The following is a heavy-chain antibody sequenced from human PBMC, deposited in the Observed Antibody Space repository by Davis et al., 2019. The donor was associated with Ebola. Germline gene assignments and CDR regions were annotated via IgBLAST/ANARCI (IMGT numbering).Heavy chain of an antibody. CDR3: ARDSDDYSFDY. D-gene: IGHD4-11*01. V-gene: IGHV3-23*01. J-gene: IGHJ4*02. CDR2: IGGGGGSI. CDR1: GFTFSSSA. Sequence: GESLKISCAASGFTFSSSAMSWGRQAPGKGLEWVSSIGGGGGSIYYADSVKGRFTISRDNSKNTLYLQMNSLRAEDTAVYYCARDSDDYSFDYWGQGTLVTVSS.